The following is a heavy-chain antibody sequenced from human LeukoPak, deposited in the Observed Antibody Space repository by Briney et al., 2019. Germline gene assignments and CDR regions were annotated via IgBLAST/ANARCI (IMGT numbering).Heavy chain of an antibody. Sequence: PGGSLRLSCAASGFTVSSNYMSWVRQAPGKGLEWVSVIYSGGSTYYADSVKGRFTISRDNSKNTLYLQMNSLRAEDTAVYYCARESGYSSSWYLKGYYYGMDAWGQGTTVTVSS. J-gene: IGHJ6*02. V-gene: IGHV3-66*01. CDR3: ARESGYSSSWYLKGYYYGMDA. CDR2: IYSGGST. CDR1: GFTVSSNY. D-gene: IGHD6-13*01.